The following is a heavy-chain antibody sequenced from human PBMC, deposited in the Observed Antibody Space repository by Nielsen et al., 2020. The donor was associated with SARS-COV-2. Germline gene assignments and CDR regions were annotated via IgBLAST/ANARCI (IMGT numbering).Heavy chain of an antibody. CDR1: GFIFTSHA. CDR3: AKDRAIFMIYITRGGPDS. CDR2: ISYEGSKQ. J-gene: IGHJ4*02. V-gene: IGHV3-30*18. Sequence: GESLKISCAASGFIFTSHAMHWVRQAPGKGLEWVAYISYEGSKQYYADSVKGRFTISRDFSKSTLYLQMNSLRAEDTAMYYCAKDRAIFMIYITRGGPDSWGQGTLVTVSS. D-gene: IGHD3/OR15-3a*01.